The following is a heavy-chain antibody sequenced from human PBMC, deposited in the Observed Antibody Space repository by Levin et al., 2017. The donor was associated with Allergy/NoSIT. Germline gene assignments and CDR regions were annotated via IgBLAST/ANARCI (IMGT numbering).Heavy chain of an antibody. Sequence: GGSLRLSCAASGFTFSSYGMHWVRQAPGKGLEWVAVIWYDGSNKYYADSVKGRFTISRDNSKNTLYLQMNSLRAEDTAVYYCARGRSGPPSNYMDVWGKGTTVTVSS. V-gene: IGHV3-33*01. D-gene: IGHD3-3*01. J-gene: IGHJ6*03. CDR3: ARGRSGPPSNYMDV. CDR2: IWYDGSNK. CDR1: GFTFSSYG.